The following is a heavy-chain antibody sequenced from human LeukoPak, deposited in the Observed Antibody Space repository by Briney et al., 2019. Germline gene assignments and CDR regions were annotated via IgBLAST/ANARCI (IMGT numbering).Heavy chain of an antibody. J-gene: IGHJ4*02. D-gene: IGHD6-13*01. CDR3: ATGPYRSSWYPPLGY. Sequence: GGSLRLSCAASGFTFSSYAMSWVRQAPGKGLEWVSVIYSGGSTYYADSVKGRFTISRDNSKNTLYLQMNSLRAEDTAVYYCATGPYRSSWYPPLGYWGQGTLVTVSS. V-gene: IGHV3-53*01. CDR1: GFTFSSYA. CDR2: IYSGGST.